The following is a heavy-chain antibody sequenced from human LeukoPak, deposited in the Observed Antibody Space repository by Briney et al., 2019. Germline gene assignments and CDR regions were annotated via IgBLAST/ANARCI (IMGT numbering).Heavy chain of an antibody. CDR3: ARDRGSQIISSTSWSLGY. V-gene: IGHV1-69*06. Sequence: GASVKVSCKASGGTSSSYAISWVRQAPGQGLEWMGGIIPIFGTANYAQKFQGRVTITADKSSSTAYMELSSLRSEDTAVYYCARDRGSQIISSTSWSLGYWGQGTLVTVSS. J-gene: IGHJ4*02. CDR2: IIPIFGTA. D-gene: IGHD2-2*01. CDR1: GGTSSSYA.